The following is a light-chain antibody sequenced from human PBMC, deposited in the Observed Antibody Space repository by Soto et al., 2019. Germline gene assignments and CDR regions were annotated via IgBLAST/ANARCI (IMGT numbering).Light chain of an antibody. Sequence: DVQMTQSPSTLSASVGDRVTITCRASQSVSGWLAWYQQKPGKAPKLLIYDASSLESGVPSRFSGSGSGTGFTLTISSLQPDDFATYYCQQYSNYWTFGQGTKV. V-gene: IGKV1-5*01. J-gene: IGKJ1*01. CDR1: QSVSGW. CDR2: DAS. CDR3: QQYSNYWT.